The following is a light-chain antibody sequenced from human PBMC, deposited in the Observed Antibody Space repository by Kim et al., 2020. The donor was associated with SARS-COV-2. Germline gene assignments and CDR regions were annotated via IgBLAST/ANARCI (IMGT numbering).Light chain of an antibody. CDR3: CSYAGSYTWV. J-gene: IGLJ3*02. CDR1: ISDVGGYNY. V-gene: IGLV2-11*01. CDR2: DVS. Sequence: GQSFTISCTGTISDVGGYNYVSWYQQHPGKAPKLMIYDVSKRPSGVPDRFSGSKSGNTASLTISGLQAEDEADYYCCSYAGSYTWVFGGGTQLTVL.